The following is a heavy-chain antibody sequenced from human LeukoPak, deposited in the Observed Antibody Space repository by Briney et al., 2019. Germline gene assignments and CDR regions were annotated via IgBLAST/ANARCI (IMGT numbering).Heavy chain of an antibody. CDR1: GYSFTSYY. Sequence: ASVKVSCKASGYSFTSYYMHWVRQAPGQGLEWMGIINPSGGSTSYAQKFQGRVTMPRDTSTSTVYMELSSLRSEDTAVYYCARDLGAYSSRPYWGPGTLVSVSS. J-gene: IGHJ4*02. V-gene: IGHV1-46*01. CDR3: ARDLGAYSSRPY. D-gene: IGHD6-13*01. CDR2: INPSGGST.